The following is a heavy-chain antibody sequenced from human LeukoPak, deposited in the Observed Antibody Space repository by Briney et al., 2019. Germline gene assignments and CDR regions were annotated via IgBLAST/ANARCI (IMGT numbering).Heavy chain of an antibody. V-gene: IGHV1-3*01. CDR2: INVGVGNT. J-gene: IGHJ1*01. Sequence: ASVKVSCWASGYILTTYAMHRVRQAPGESLEWMGWINVGVGNTKYLQNFQARVTITRDTSSNIAYMELSSLRSDDTAVYYCATTVSAGTYRYFQHWGQGPLVTVSS. CDR3: ATTVSAGTYRYFQH. CDR1: GYILTTYA. D-gene: IGHD6-13*01.